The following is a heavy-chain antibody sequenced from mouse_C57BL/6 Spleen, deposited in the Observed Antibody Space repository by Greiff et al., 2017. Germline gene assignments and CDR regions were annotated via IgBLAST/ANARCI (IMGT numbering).Heavy chain of an antibody. D-gene: IGHD1-1*01. J-gene: IGHJ2*01. V-gene: IGHV1-69*01. Sequence: VQLQQPGAELVMPGASVKLSCKASGYTFTSYWMHWVKQRPGQGLEWIGEIDPSDSYTNYNQKFKGKSTLTVDKSSSTAYMQLSSLTSEDSAVYYCARNYGSSYKDWGQGTTLTVSS. CDR1: GYTFTSYW. CDR3: ARNYGSSYKD. CDR2: IDPSDSYT.